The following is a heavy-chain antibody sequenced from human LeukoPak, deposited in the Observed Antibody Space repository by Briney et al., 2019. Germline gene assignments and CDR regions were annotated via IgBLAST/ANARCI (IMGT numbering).Heavy chain of an antibody. V-gene: IGHV4-59*01. CDR2: IYYSGGT. CDR1: GGSISSYY. Sequence: SETLSLTCTVSGGSISSYYWSWIRQPPGKGLEWIGDIYYSGGTNYNPSLKSRVTMSVDTSKNQFSLKLSSVTAADTAVYYCASDRSYRSGSYSGYYYGMDVWGQGTTVTVSS. CDR3: ASDRSYRSGSYSGYYYGMDV. J-gene: IGHJ6*02. D-gene: IGHD3-10*01.